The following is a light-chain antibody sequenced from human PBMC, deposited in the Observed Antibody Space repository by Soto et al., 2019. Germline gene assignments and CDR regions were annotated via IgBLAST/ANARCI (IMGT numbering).Light chain of an antibody. Sequence: DIQMTQSPSSLSASVGDRVTITCRASQGISSYLAWYQQKPGKVPKLLIYGASTLHSGVPSRFSGSGSGTDFTLTINSLQPEDVATYYCHRYNSVPNTFGAGTKVDIK. CDR3: HRYNSVPNT. V-gene: IGKV1-27*01. CDR2: GAS. J-gene: IGKJ3*01. CDR1: QGISSY.